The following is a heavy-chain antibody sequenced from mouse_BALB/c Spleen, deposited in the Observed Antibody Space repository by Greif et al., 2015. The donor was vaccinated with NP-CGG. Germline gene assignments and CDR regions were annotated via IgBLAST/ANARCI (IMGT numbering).Heavy chain of an antibody. J-gene: IGHJ1*01. CDR3: ARLAGTKNGYFDV. Sequence: EVQVVESGGGSVKPGGSLKLSCAASGFAFSSYDMSWVRQTPEKRLEWVATISSGGSYTYYPDSVKGRFTISRDNARNTLYLQMSSLRSEDTALYYCARLAGTKNGYFDVWGAGTTVTVSS. V-gene: IGHV5-9*02. CDR2: ISSGGSYT. CDR1: GFAFSSYD. D-gene: IGHD4-1*01.